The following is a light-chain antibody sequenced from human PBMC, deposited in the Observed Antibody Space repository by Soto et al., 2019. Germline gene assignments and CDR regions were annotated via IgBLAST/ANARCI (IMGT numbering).Light chain of an antibody. V-gene: IGLV2-14*01. CDR1: SSDVGGYKF. Sequence: QSVLTQPASVSASPGQSITISCTGTSSDVGGYKFVSWYQHHPGKAPKLMIYEVNNRPSGVSIRFSGSKSGNTASLTISGLQPEDEADYYCLSYTSANTRVFGGGTKLTVL. CDR3: LSYTSANTRV. CDR2: EVN. J-gene: IGLJ3*02.